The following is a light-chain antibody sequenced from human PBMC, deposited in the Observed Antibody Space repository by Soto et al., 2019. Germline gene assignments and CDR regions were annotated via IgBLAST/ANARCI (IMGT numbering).Light chain of an antibody. V-gene: IGKV3-20*01. J-gene: IGKJ1*01. CDR2: GAS. CDR1: QSVSSSY. Sequence: VLTQSPGTLSLSPGEGATLSCRVSQSVSSSYLAWYQQKPGQAPRLLIYGASSGASGIPDRFSGSGSGTDFTLSISRLEPEDFAVYYCQQYGSSPRTFGQGTKVDIK. CDR3: QQYGSSPRT.